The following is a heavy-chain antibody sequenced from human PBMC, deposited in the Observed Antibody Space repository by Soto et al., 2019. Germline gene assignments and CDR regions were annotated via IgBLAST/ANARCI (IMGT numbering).Heavy chain of an antibody. CDR2: INHSGST. CDR1: GGSFSGYY. CDR3: ASGGNHNWFDP. J-gene: IGHJ5*02. D-gene: IGHD2-15*01. V-gene: IGHV4-34*01. Sequence: QVQLQQWGAGLLKPSETLSLTCAVYGGSFSGYYWSWIRQPPGKGLEWIGEINHSGSTNYNLSLKSRVTISVDTSKNQFSLKLSSVTAADTAVYYCASGGNHNWFDPWGQGTLVTVSS.